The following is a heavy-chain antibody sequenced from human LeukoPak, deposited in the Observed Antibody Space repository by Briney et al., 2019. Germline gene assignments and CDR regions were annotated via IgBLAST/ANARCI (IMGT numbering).Heavy chain of an antibody. CDR2: IWSNGRNK. Sequence: GRSLRLSCAASGFPFSNFGMHWVRQAPGKGLEWVTPIWSNGRNKFYSDSLKGRFTVSRDNAKNMLYLQMDSLRAEDTAVYYCARDSPLDYWGQGTLVTVSS. V-gene: IGHV3-33*01. J-gene: IGHJ4*02. CDR1: GFPFSNFG. D-gene: IGHD1-14*01. CDR3: ARDSPLDY.